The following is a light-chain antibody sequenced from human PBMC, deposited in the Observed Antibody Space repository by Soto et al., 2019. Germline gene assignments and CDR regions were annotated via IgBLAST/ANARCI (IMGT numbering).Light chain of an antibody. CDR1: SSDVGSYNL. V-gene: IGLV2-14*02. J-gene: IGLJ3*02. CDR3: SSYTISSTSNWV. CDR2: EGS. Sequence: QSVLTQPASVSGSPGQSITISCTGTSSDVGSYNLVSWYQQHPGKAPKLMIYEGSKRPSGVSNRFSGSKSGNTASLTISGLQAEDEADYYCSSYTISSTSNWVFGGGTKLTVL.